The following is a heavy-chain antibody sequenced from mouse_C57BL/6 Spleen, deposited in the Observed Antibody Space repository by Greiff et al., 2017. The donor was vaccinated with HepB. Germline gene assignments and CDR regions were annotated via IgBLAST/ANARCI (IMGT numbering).Heavy chain of an antibody. CDR1: GYTFTDYE. J-gene: IGHJ2*01. CDR3: TRGRYEDY. D-gene: IGHD2-12*01. CDR2: IDPETGGT. Sequence: QVQLKASGAELVRPGASVTLSCKASGYTFTDYEMHWVKQTPVHGLEWIGAIDPETGGTAYNQKFKGKAILTADKSSSTAYMELRSLTSEDSAVYYCTRGRYEDYWGQGTTLTVSS. V-gene: IGHV1-15*01.